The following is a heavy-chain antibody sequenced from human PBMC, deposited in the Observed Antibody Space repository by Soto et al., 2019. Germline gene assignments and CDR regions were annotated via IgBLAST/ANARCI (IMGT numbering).Heavy chain of an antibody. J-gene: IGHJ4*02. CDR3: AKFTEPGYSSIWYYFEY. CDR2: ISSRSTNI. V-gene: IGHV3-21*06. Sequence: LRLSCVGSGFTFSGYSMAWVRQAPGRGLEWVASISSRSTNIDYADSVKGRFTISRANAKNLVSLQMSSLRGEDTALYYCAKFTEPGYSSIWYYFEYWGQGTPVTVSS. CDR1: GFTFSGYS. D-gene: IGHD6-19*01.